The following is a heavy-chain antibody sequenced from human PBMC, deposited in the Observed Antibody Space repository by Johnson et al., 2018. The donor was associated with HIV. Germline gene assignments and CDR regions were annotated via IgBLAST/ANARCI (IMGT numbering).Heavy chain of an antibody. Sequence: VQLVESGGGLVKPGGSLRLSCAASGFTFSNDWMSWVRQAPGKGLEWVGRIKSKTDGGTTDYAAPVKGRFTISRDDSKNTLYLQMNSLKTEDTAVYYCTTGRLLAAFDIWGQGTMVTVSS. J-gene: IGHJ3*02. V-gene: IGHV3-15*01. CDR3: TTGRLLAAFDI. CDR1: GFTFSNDW. CDR2: IKSKTDGGTT. D-gene: IGHD2-21*02.